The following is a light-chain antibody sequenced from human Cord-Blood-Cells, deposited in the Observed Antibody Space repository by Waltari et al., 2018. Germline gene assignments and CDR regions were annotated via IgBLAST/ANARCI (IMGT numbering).Light chain of an antibody. Sequence: IQMTHSPPSLSACGGDRVNITCRANQSSSSYLNWHQQKPGKAPKLLIYAASSLQSGVPSRFSGSGSGTDFTLTISSLQPEDFATYDCQQSYSTPYTFGQGTKLEIK. J-gene: IGKJ2*01. CDR1: QSSSSY. V-gene: IGKV1-39*01. CDR3: QQSYSTPYT. CDR2: AAS.